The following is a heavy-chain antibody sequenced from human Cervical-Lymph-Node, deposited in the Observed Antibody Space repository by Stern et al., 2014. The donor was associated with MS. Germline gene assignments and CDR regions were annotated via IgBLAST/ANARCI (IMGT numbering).Heavy chain of an antibody. D-gene: IGHD6-19*01. Sequence: EQLVESGAEVTKPGASVKVSCRPSGYIFPAYYIPWVRQAPGQGLEWMGWINPNTGDTNYAQNFQGRVTMTRDTSLKTVYMEFSKLRSDDSALYFCARDRASAWYALDFWGQGTLVTVSS. V-gene: IGHV1-2*02. CDR2: INPNTGDT. CDR3: ARDRASAWYALDF. CDR1: GYIFPAYY. J-gene: IGHJ4*02.